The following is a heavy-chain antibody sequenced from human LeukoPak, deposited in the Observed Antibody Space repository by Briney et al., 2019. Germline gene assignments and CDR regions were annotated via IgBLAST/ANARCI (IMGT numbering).Heavy chain of an antibody. CDR2: ISGSGGST. V-gene: IGHV3-23*01. CDR3: AKATKDFWSGYVPAIGAQDH. D-gene: IGHD3-3*01. CDR1: GFTFSSYA. Sequence: PGGSLRLSCAASGFTFSSYAMSWVRQAPGKGLEWVSAISGSGGSTYYADSVKGRFTISRDNSKNTLYLQMNSLRAEDTAVYYCAKATKDFWSGYVPAIGAQDHWGQGTLVTVSS. J-gene: IGHJ4*02.